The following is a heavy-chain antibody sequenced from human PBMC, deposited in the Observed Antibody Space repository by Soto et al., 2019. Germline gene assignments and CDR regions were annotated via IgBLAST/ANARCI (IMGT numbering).Heavy chain of an antibody. CDR2: IHYSGTT. CDR3: ARPYESGGFYYGFDY. D-gene: IGHD3-22*01. CDR1: GVSIDSSRYY. J-gene: IGHJ4*02. Sequence: QLQVQESGPGLVKPSETLSLTCTVSGVSIDSSRYYWGWIRQPPGKGLEWIGNIHYSGTTYYNQSLKSRVIISVNTSKNQFSLRLNSVTAADTAVYYCARPYESGGFYYGFDYWGQGTPVTVSS. V-gene: IGHV4-39*01.